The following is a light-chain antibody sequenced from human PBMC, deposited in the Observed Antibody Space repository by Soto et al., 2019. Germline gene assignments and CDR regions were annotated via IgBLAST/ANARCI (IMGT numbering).Light chain of an antibody. V-gene: IGKV3-20*01. Sequence: IVLAQSPMTLSLSPGERATLSWGASHSVSSNYLAWYQQQPGQAPRLLIYGASNRATGIPDRFSGSGSGTDFTLTINRLEPEDFAVYYCQQHGGSPPTFGPGTKVDIK. CDR1: HSVSSNY. J-gene: IGKJ3*01. CDR2: GAS. CDR3: QQHGGSPPT.